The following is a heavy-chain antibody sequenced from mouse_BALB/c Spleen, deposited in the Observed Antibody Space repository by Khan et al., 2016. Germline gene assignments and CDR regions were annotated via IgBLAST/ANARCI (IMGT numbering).Heavy chain of an antibody. V-gene: IGHV9-1*02. CDR2: IKTYTGES. J-gene: IGHJ4*01. CDR3: ARRRRLDRNYAMDY. CDR1: GYNFKNYG. Sequence: QIQLVQSGPELKKPGETVKISCKATGYNFKNYGMNWVKQAPGKGLKWMGWIKTYTGESTYSDYFKGRFAFSLDASASTAYLQINNLKNEDMATYFWARRRRLDRNYAMDYWGQGTSGTVSS.